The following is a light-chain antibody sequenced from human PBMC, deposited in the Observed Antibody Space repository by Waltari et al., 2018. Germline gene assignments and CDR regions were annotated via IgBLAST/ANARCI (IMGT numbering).Light chain of an antibody. CDR2: DVS. CDR3: SSYTSSSVV. CDR1: SSDVGGYKY. Sequence: QSALTQPASVSGSPGQSITISCTATSSDVGGYKYVSWYQQHPGKAPKLMIYDVSNRPSGVSNRFSGSKSSNTASLTISGLQAEDEADYYCSSYTSSSVVFGGGTKLTVL. J-gene: IGLJ2*01. V-gene: IGLV2-14*01.